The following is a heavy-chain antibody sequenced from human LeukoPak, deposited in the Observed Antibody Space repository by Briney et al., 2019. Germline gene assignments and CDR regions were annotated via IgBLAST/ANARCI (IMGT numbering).Heavy chain of an antibody. CDR1: GGSCDDYY. J-gene: IGHJ5*02. CDR3: ARGRDRSKAADL. CDR2: IHPPGIF. Sequence: SETLSLTCDVSGGSCDDYYCSWIRQPPGKGLEWIGEIHPPGIFYYNSSLVSRVTISIDTSKSQFSLRLTSVTAADTAFYYCARGRDRSKAADLWGQGSLRSVSS. D-gene: IGHD6-13*01. V-gene: IGHV4-34*01.